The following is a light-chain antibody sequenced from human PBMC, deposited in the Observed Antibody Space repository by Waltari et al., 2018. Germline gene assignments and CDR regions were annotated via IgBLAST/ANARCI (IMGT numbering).Light chain of an antibody. CDR1: QSVLYSSNNKNY. CDR3: QQYYVTPLT. Sequence: DIVMTQSPDPLAVSLGERATINCKSSQSVLYSSNNKNYLVWYQQKPGQPPKVVVYGASTRVSGVPERFSGSGSGTDFTLTISSLQAEDVAVYYCQQYYVTPLTFGGGTKVEIK. V-gene: IGKV4-1*01. CDR2: GAS. J-gene: IGKJ4*01.